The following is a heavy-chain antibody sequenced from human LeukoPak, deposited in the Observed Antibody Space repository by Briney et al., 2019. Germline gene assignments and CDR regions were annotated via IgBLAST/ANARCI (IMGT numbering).Heavy chain of an antibody. Sequence: PSETLSLTCAVSGGSINNNDWWNWWSWVRQPPGKGLEWIGEIFHSGSSNYNPSLKSRVTISVDTSKNQFSLKLSSVTAADTAVYYCASTPVPAALTYNWFDPWGQGTLVTVSS. CDR3: ASTPVPAALTYNWFDP. CDR2: IFHSGSS. J-gene: IGHJ5*02. D-gene: IGHD2-2*01. CDR1: GGSINNNDWWNW. V-gene: IGHV4-4*02.